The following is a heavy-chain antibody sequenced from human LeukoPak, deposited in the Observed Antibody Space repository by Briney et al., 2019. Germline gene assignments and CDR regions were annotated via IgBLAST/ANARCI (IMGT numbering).Heavy chain of an antibody. J-gene: IGHJ4*02. CDR1: GFTFSSYE. D-gene: IGHD5-18*01. CDR3: ARIAWIQLDFDY. V-gene: IGHV3-48*03. Sequence: GGSLRLSCAASGFTFSSYEMNWVRQAPGKGLEWVSYISSSGSSIYYADSVEGRFTISRDNAKNSLYLQMNSLRAEDTAVYYCARIAWIQLDFDYWGQGTLVTVSS. CDR2: ISSSGSSI.